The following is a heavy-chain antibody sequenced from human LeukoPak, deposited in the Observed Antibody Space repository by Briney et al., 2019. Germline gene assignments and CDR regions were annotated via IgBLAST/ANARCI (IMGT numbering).Heavy chain of an antibody. Sequence: GGSLRLSCAASGFTFSSYAMSWVRQAPGKGLEWVSVIYSGGSTYYADSVKGRFTISRDNSKNTLYLQMNSLRAEDTALYYCARGYYYGMDVWGQGTTVAVSS. V-gene: IGHV3-23*03. CDR3: ARGYYYGMDV. CDR2: IYSGGST. CDR1: GFTFSSYA. J-gene: IGHJ6*02.